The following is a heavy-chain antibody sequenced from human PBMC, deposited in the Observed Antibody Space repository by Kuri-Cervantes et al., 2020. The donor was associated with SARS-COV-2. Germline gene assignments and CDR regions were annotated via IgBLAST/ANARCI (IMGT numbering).Heavy chain of an antibody. CDR1: GFTFSTYA. Sequence: GGSLRLSCAASGFTFSTYAMHWVRQAPGKGLECVAFIWYDEDNKYYADSVKGRFTISRDNFKNTLYLQMNTLRAEDTAVYYCGSGLLPHYWGQGTLVTVSS. D-gene: IGHD3-22*01. J-gene: IGHJ4*02. V-gene: IGHV3-30*02. CDR2: IWYDEDNK. CDR3: GSGLLPHY.